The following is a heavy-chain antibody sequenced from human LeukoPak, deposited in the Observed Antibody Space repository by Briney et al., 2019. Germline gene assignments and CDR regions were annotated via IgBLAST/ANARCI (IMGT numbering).Heavy chain of an antibody. J-gene: IGHJ5*02. Sequence: SGTLSLTCAVSGGSISSNNWWGWVRQPPGKGLEWIGEIYHSGSTNYNPSLTSRVTISVDKSKNQFSLKLSSVTAADTAVYYCARDRYQPYRLNWFDPWGQGILVTVSS. CDR3: ARDRYQPYRLNWFDP. CDR1: GGSISSNNW. V-gene: IGHV4-4*02. CDR2: IYHSGST. D-gene: IGHD2-2*01.